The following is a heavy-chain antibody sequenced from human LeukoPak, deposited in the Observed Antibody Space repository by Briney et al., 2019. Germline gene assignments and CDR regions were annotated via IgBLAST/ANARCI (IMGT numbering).Heavy chain of an antibody. V-gene: IGHV3-15*01. D-gene: IGHD5-12*01. J-gene: IGHJ4*02. Sequence: GGSLRLSCAGSGFTFSNAWMSWVRPAPGKGLEWVGRINSKTDGGTTDYAAPVKGRFTISRDDSKNTLYLQMNSLKTEDTAVYYCTTYSGYDWYFDYWGQGTLVTVSS. CDR3: TTYSGYDWYFDY. CDR2: INSKTDGGTT. CDR1: GFTFSNAW.